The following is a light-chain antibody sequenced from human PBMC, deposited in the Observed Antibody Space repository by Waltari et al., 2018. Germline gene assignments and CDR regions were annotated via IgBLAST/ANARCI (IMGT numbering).Light chain of an antibody. CDR3: QSYDSSNWV. CDR2: GDN. Sequence: NFMLTQPHSVSESPGKTVTISCTRSSGSIASNYVQWYQPRPGSAPTTVIYGDNQRPSGGPDRFSGSIDSSSNSASLTISGLKTEDEADYYCQSYDSSNWVFGGGTKLTVL. V-gene: IGLV6-57*03. J-gene: IGLJ3*02. CDR1: SGSIASNY.